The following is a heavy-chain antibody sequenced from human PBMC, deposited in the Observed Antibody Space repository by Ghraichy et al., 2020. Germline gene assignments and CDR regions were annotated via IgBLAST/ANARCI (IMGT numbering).Heavy chain of an antibody. CDR2: ISSSGGTT. V-gene: IGHV3-23*01. Sequence: GESLNISCAASGFTFSTYAMSWVRQAPGKGLEWVSAISSSGGTTYYADSVKGRFTITRDNSKNTQYLQMTSLRAEDTAVYYCVSTRYRFDYWGQGTLVTVSS. J-gene: IGHJ4*02. CDR1: GFTFSTYA. D-gene: IGHD2-2*01. CDR3: VSTRYRFDY.